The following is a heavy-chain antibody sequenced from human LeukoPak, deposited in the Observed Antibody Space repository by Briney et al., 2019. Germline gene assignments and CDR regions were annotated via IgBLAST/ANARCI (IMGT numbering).Heavy chain of an antibody. CDR3: AKESEAAASFDY. V-gene: IGHV3-43*01. CDR2: ISWDGGST. J-gene: IGHJ4*02. CDR1: GFTFDDYS. Sequence: GGSLRLSCAASGFTFDDYSMHWARQPPGKGLEWVSLISWDGGSTYYADSVKGRFTISRDNSKNSLYLQMNSLRTEDTALYYCAKESEAAASFDYWGQGTLVTVSS. D-gene: IGHD6-13*01.